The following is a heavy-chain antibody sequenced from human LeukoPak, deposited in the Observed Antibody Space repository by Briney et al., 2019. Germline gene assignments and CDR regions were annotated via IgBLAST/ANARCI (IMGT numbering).Heavy chain of an antibody. CDR2: INHSGST. CDR1: GGSFSGYY. D-gene: IGHD3-22*01. J-gene: IGHJ4*02. CDR3: ARVFPIYYPGRYYFDY. V-gene: IGHV4-34*01. Sequence: SETLSLTCAVYGGSFSGYYWSWIRQPPGKGLEWIGEINHSGSTNYNPSLKSRVTISVDTSKNQFSLKLSSVTAADTAVYYCARVFPIYYPGRYYFDYWGQGTLVTVSS.